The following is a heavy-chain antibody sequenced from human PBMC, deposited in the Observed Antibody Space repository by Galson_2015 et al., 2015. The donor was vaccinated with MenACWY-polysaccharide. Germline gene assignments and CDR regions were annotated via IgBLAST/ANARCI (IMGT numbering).Heavy chain of an antibody. CDR1: GFNFRSYG. D-gene: IGHD4-17*01. CDR3: AKDHDYADYAADD. J-gene: IGHJ4*02. CDR2: IQYDGGKE. Sequence: SLRLSCAASGFNFRSYGIHWVRQAPGKGLEWVPFIQYDGGKEYYSDSVKGRFTISRDNSKNTVYLQMSSLRAEDTAVYYCAKDHDYADYAADDRVQATPVPGSS. V-gene: IGHV3-30*02.